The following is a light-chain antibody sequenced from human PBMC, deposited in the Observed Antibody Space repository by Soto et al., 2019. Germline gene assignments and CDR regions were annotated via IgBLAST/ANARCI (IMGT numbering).Light chain of an antibody. CDR1: QSINSW. CDR3: QQYNSPPGFT. Sequence: DIQMTQSPSTLSASVGDRVTITCRASQSINSWLAWYQQKPGKAPKLLIYKASSLESGVPSRFSGSGSGTEFTLTISSLQPDDFATYYCQQYNSPPGFTFGPGTKVDIK. J-gene: IGKJ3*01. V-gene: IGKV1-5*03. CDR2: KAS.